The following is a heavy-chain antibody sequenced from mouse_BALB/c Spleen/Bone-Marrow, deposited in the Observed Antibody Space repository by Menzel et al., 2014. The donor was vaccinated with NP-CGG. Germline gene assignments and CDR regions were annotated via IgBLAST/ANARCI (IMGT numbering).Heavy chain of an antibody. V-gene: IGHV5-6-4*01. CDR2: ISSGGSYT. J-gene: IGHJ2*01. Sequence: EVMLVESGGGLVKPGGSLKLSCAASGFTFSSYTMSWVRQTPEKRLEWVATISSGGSYTYYPDSVKGRFTISRDNAKNTLYLQMSSLKSEDTAMYYCTREDTNWDLDYWGQGTTLTVSS. D-gene: IGHD4-1*01. CDR1: GFTFSSYT. CDR3: TREDTNWDLDY.